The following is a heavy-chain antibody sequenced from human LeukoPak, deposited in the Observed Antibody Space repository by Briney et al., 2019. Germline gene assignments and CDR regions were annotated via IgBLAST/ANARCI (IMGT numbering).Heavy chain of an antibody. D-gene: IGHD2-21*02. CDR2: ISGSGGST. CDR3: AKEFIVVVTASHRGYFDY. CDR1: GFTLSSYA. Sequence: GGSLRLSCAASGFTLSSYAMSWVRQAPGKGLEWVSAISGSGGSTYYADSVKGRFTISRDNSKNTLYLQMNSLRAEDTAVYYCAKEFIVVVTASHRGYFDYWGQGTLVTVSS. V-gene: IGHV3-23*01. J-gene: IGHJ4*02.